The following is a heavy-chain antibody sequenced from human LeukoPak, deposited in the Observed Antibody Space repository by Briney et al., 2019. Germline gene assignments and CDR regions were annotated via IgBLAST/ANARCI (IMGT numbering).Heavy chain of an antibody. CDR2: ISSSGSTI. Sequence: PGGSLRLSCAASGFTFSSYEMNWVRQAPGKGLEWVSYISSSGSTIYYADSVKGRFTISRDNAKNSLYLQMNSLRAEDTAVYYCARLAPMGFDYWGQGTLVTASS. CDR1: GFTFSSYE. J-gene: IGHJ4*02. V-gene: IGHV3-48*03. D-gene: IGHD3-10*01. CDR3: ARLAPMGFDY.